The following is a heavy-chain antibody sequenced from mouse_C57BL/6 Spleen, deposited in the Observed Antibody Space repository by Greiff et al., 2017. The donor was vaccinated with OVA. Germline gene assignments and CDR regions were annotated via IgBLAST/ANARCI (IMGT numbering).Heavy chain of an antibody. CDR3: ARPSIYYDYDGAWFAY. Sequence: VNVVESGAELVKPGASVKLSCTASGFNIKDYYMHWVKQRPGQGLEWIGVINPGSGGTNYNEKFKGKATLTADKSSSTAYMQLSSLTSEDSAVYFCARPSIYYDYDGAWFAYWGQGTLVTVSA. CDR1: GFNIKDYY. J-gene: IGHJ3*01. CDR2: INPGSGGT. D-gene: IGHD2-4*01. V-gene: IGHV1-54*01.